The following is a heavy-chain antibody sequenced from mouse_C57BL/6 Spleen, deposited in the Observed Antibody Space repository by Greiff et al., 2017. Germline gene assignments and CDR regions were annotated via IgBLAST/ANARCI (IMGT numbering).Heavy chain of an antibody. CDR1: GFSFTSYG. CDR3: AKNRGSYGAMDY. V-gene: IGHV2-4*01. CDR2: IWSGGGT. D-gene: IGHD1-1*01. Sequence: VKLMESGPGLVQPSPSLSITCTVSGFSFTSYGVHWVRQPPGKGLEWMGVIWSGGGTDDNAAIITRLSICKDNSKSQVFFKMNSLQADDSAIYYCAKNRGSYGAMDYWGQGTSVTVSS. J-gene: IGHJ4*01.